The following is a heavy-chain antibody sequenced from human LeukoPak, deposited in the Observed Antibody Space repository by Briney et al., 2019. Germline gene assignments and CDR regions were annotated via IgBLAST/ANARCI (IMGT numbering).Heavy chain of an antibody. D-gene: IGHD5-12*01. Sequence: KPSETLSLTCTVSGGSISSSSYYWGWIRQPPGKGLEWIGSIYYSGSTYYNPSLKSRVTISVHTSKNQFSLKLSSVSAADTAVYYCAKRGYSGYEPDYWGQGTLVTVSS. J-gene: IGHJ4*02. CDR2: IYYSGST. CDR3: AKRGYSGYEPDY. V-gene: IGHV4-39*01. CDR1: GGSISSSSYY.